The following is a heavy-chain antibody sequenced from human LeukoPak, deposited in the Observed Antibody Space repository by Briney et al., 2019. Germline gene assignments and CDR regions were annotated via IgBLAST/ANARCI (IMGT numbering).Heavy chain of an antibody. Sequence: GGSLRLSCAASGFTFSSYSMNWVRQAPGKGLEWVSYISSGSSTIYYADSVKGRFTISRDNAKNSLYLQMNSLRAEDTAVYYCARGAWGDLTFWGQGTLVTVSS. CDR3: ARGAWGDLTF. V-gene: IGHV3-48*01. D-gene: IGHD2-21*02. CDR2: ISSGSSTI. J-gene: IGHJ4*02. CDR1: GFTFSSYS.